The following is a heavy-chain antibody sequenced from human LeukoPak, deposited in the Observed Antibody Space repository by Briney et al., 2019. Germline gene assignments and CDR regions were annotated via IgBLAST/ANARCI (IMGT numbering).Heavy chain of an antibody. D-gene: IGHD3-3*01. CDR1: GFTFSSYS. V-gene: IGHV4-34*01. CDR3: ARGAIRFLEWLSNWFDP. CDR2: INHSGST. J-gene: IGHJ5*02. Sequence: GSLRLSCAASGFTFSSYSMNWVRQPPGKGLEWIGEINHSGSTNYNPSLKSRVTISVDTSKNQFSLKLSSVTAADTAVYYCARGAIRFLEWLSNWFDPWGQGTLVTVSS.